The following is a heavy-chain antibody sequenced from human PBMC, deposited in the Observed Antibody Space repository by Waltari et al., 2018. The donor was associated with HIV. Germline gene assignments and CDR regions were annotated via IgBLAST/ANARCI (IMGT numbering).Heavy chain of an antibody. V-gene: IGHV3-21*01. CDR2: ISSSSSYI. J-gene: IGHJ3*02. Sequence: EVQLVESGGGLVKPGGSLRLSCAASGFTFSSHSMNWVRQAPGKGLEWVSSISSSSSYIYYADSVKGRFTISRDNAKNSLYLQMNSLRAEDTAVYYCARDTSFWSSPDLDAFDIWGQGTMVTVSS. D-gene: IGHD3-3*01. CDR3: ARDTSFWSSPDLDAFDI. CDR1: GFTFSSHS.